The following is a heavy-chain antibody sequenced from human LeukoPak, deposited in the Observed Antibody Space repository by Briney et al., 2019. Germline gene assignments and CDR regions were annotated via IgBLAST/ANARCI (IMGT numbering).Heavy chain of an antibody. V-gene: IGHV3-30-3*01. J-gene: IGHJ1*01. CDR1: GFTFSSYA. CDR3: ARVWGYSSSWYEYFQH. D-gene: IGHD6-13*01. Sequence: GGSLRLSCAASGFTFSSYAMHWVRQAPGKGLEWVAVISYDGSNKYYADSVKGRFTISRDNSKNTLYLQMNSLRAEDTAVYYCARVWGYSSSWYEYFQHWGQGTLVTVSS. CDR2: ISYDGSNK.